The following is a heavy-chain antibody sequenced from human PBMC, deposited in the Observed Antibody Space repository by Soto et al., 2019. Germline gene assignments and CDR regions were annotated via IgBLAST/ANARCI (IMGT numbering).Heavy chain of an antibody. V-gene: IGHV3-15*07. CDR3: TTLTSTRQPAVLRFLEWLPPNYYYYGMDV. D-gene: IGHD3-3*01. Sequence: PGGSLRLSCAASGFTFSNAWMNWVRQAPGKGLEWVGRIKSKTDGGTTDYAAPVKGRFTISRDDSKNTLYLQMNSLKTEDTAVYYCTTLTSTRQPAVLRFLEWLPPNYYYYGMDVWGQGTTVTVSS. CDR1: GFTFSNAW. J-gene: IGHJ6*02. CDR2: IKSKTDGGTT.